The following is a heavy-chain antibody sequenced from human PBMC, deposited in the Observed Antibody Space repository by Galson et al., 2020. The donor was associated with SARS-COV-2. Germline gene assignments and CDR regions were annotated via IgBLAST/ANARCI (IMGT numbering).Heavy chain of an antibody. CDR3: AKGEMVVAITSSDDC. CDR2: IIGSGAAT. D-gene: IGHD2-21*01. V-gene: IGHV3-23*01. J-gene: IGHJ4*02. CDR1: GFPFYNSA. Sequence: GGSRRLSCAASGFPFYNSAMNWVRKPPGKGLEWVSGIIGSGAATIYAASVKDRLTGSRVNTTNTLYLQMNSLRAEDTARYYCAKGEMVVAITSSDDCWGAGTLVTVA.